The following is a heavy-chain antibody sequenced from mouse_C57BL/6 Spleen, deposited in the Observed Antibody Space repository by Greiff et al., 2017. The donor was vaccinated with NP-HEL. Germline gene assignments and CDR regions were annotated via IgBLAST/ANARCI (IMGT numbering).Heavy chain of an antibody. Sequence: VQLQQPGAELVRPGSSVKLSCKASGYTFTSYWMHWVKQRPIQGLEWIGNINPSDSETHYNQKFKDKATLTVDKSSSTAYMQLSSLTSEDSACYNCTRRSTPGGYAMGCWGQGTSVTV. CDR3: TRRSTPGGYAMGC. CDR2: INPSDSET. J-gene: IGHJ4*01. CDR1: GYTFTSYW. V-gene: IGHV1-52*01.